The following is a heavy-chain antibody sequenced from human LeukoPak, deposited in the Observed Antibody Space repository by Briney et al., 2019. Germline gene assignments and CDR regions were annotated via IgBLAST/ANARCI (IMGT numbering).Heavy chain of an antibody. Sequence: SETLSLTCAVYGGSFSGYYWSWIRQPPGKGLEWIGEINHSGSTNYNPSLKSRVTISVDTSKNQFSLKLSSVTAADTAVYYCARGQWLVRVCYFDYWGQGTLVTVSS. J-gene: IGHJ4*02. CDR3: ARGQWLVRVCYFDY. V-gene: IGHV4-34*01. CDR2: INHSGST. D-gene: IGHD6-19*01. CDR1: GGSFSGYY.